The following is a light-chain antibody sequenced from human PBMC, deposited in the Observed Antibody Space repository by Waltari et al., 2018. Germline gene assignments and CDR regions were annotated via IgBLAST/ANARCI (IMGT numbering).Light chain of an antibody. Sequence: SYVSTQPPSASAAPVQPARITGPDHHFGVAGVNWYQKTAGQAPIVVVSDDSVRPSGIPERFSGSNSGSTATLSIRRVEVGDEADYYCQVWDGDSDVWVFGGGTKLTVL. V-gene: IGLV3-21*02. CDR3: QVWDGDSDVWV. CDR2: DDS. CDR1: HFGVAG. J-gene: IGLJ3*02.